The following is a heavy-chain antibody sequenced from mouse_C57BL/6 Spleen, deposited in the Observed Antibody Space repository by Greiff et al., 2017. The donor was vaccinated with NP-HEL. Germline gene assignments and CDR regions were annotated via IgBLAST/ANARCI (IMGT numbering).Heavy chain of an antibody. J-gene: IGHJ4*01. Sequence: VQLQQPGAELVKPGASVKLSCKASGYTFTSYWMHWVKQRPGQGLEWIGMIHPNSGSTNYNEKFKSKATLTVDKSSSTAYMQLSSLTSEDAAVYYCAKLALYAMDYWGQGTSVTVSS. CDR3: AKLALYAMDY. D-gene: IGHD4-1*01. V-gene: IGHV1-64*01. CDR1: GYTFTSYW. CDR2: IHPNSGST.